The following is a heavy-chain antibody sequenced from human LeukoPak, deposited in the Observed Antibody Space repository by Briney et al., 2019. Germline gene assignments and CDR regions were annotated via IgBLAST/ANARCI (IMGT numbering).Heavy chain of an antibody. CDR3: AKISYYDFWSGYLHD. D-gene: IGHD3-3*01. CDR1: GFTFSSSR. J-gene: IGHJ4*02. Sequence: GGSLRLSCAASGFTFSSSRMSWVRQAPGKGLEWVSAISGSGGSTYYADSVKGRFTISRDNSKNTLYLQMNSLRTEDTAVYYCAKISYYDFWSGYLHDWGQGTLVTVSS. CDR2: ISGSGGST. V-gene: IGHV3-23*01.